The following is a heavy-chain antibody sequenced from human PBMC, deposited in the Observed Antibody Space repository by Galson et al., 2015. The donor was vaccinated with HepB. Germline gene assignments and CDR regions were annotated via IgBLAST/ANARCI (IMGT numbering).Heavy chain of an antibody. CDR1: GGTFSSYT. J-gene: IGHJ4*02. CDR3: ARGAIQLWEDIDY. D-gene: IGHD5-18*01. CDR2: IIPILGIA. V-gene: IGHV1-69*02. Sequence: SVKVSCKASGGTFSSYTISWVRQAPGQGLEWMGRIIPILGIANYAQKFQGRVTITADKSTSTAYMELSSLRSEDTAVYYCARGAIQLWEDIDYWGQGTLVTVSS.